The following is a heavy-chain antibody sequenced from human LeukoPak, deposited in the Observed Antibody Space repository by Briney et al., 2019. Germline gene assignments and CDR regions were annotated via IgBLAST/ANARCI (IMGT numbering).Heavy chain of an antibody. V-gene: IGHV3-30*02. CDR1: GFTFSSSG. Sequence: GGSLRLSCAASGFTFSSSGMHWVRQAPGKGLEWVAFIRYDGGTKYYADSVKGRFTISRDNSKNTMYLQMNSLRPEDTAVYYCARDRDGYRVLDYWGQGTLVTVSS. CDR3: ARDRDGYRVLDY. CDR2: IRYDGGTK. J-gene: IGHJ4*02. D-gene: IGHD5-24*01.